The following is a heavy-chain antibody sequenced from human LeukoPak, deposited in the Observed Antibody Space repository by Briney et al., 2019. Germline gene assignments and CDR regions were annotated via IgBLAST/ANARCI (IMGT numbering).Heavy chain of an antibody. Sequence: SETLSLTCNVSGGSIFTYYWGWIRQPPGKGLEWIGNIHYSGSTYYNPSLKSRVTISVDTSKDQFSLKLSSVTVADTAVYYCARNRYYYGSGNYGVPNWFDPWGQGTLVTVSS. V-gene: IGHV4-59*04. J-gene: IGHJ5*02. CDR1: GGSIFTYY. D-gene: IGHD3-10*01. CDR2: IHYSGST. CDR3: ARNRYYYGSGNYGVPNWFDP.